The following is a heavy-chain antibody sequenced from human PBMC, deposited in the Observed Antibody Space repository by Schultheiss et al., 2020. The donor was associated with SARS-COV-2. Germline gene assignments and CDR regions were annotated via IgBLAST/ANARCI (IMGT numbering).Heavy chain of an antibody. V-gene: IGHV4-39*01. Sequence: SETLSLTCTVSGGSISSSSYYWGWIRQPPGKGLEWIGSIYYSGSTYYNPSLKSRVTISVDTSKNQFSLNLSSVTAADTAVYYCARKNYGDYENWFDPWGQGTLVTVSS. CDR3: ARKNYGDYENWFDP. CDR1: GGSISSSSYY. D-gene: IGHD4-17*01. CDR2: IYYSGST. J-gene: IGHJ5*02.